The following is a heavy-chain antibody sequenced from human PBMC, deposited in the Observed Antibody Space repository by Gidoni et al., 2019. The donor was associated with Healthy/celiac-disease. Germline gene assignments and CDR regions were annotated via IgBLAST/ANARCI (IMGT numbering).Heavy chain of an antibody. CDR3: ARPNPITLCIDY. Sequence: QLQLQESGPGLVKPSETLSLTCTVSGGSISSSSYYWGWIRQPPGKGLEWIGSIYYSGSTYYIPSLKSRVTISVDTSKNQFSLKLSSVTAADTAVYYCARPNPITLCIDYWGQGALVTVSS. J-gene: IGHJ4*02. D-gene: IGHD2-2*01. CDR2: IYYSGST. V-gene: IGHV4-39*01. CDR1: GGSISSSSYY.